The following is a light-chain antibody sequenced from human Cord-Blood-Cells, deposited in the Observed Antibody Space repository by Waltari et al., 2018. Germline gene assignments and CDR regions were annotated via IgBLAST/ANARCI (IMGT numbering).Light chain of an antibody. Sequence: QSALTQPASVSGSPGQSITISCTGTSSDVGSYNLVSWYQQHPGKAPKLMIYEVSKRPSGFSNRCSGSKSGNTASLTISGLQAEDEAEYYCCSYAGSSTWVFGGGTKLTVL. V-gene: IGLV2-23*02. J-gene: IGLJ3*02. CDR1: SSDVGSYNL. CDR3: CSYAGSSTWV. CDR2: EVS.